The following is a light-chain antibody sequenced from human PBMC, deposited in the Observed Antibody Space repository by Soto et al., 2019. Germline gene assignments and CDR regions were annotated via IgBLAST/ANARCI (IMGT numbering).Light chain of an antibody. CDR1: SSDIGGYNY. V-gene: IGLV2-14*01. CDR2: EVN. Sequence: QSALTQPASVSGSPGQSITISCTGTSSDIGGYNYVSWYQQHPGKAPKLMIYEVNNRPSGVSTRFSGSKSGNTASLTISGLQAEDEAHYYCSSYTSSTSGIFGGGTKLTVL. J-gene: IGLJ2*01. CDR3: SSYTSSTSGI.